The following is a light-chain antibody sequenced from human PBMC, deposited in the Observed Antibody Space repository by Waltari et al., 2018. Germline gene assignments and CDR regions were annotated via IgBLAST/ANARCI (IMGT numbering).Light chain of an antibody. Sequence: QAALTQPASVSGSPGTSIPIPCTGTSNDGGSYYLVSWYQQYPGKAPKLMIYEVIERPSGVSNRFSGSKSGNTASLTISGLQAEDEADYYCCSYATSNTWVFGGGTKLTVL. CDR1: SNDGGSYYL. CDR3: CSYATSNTWV. J-gene: IGLJ3*02. CDR2: EVI. V-gene: IGLV2-23*02.